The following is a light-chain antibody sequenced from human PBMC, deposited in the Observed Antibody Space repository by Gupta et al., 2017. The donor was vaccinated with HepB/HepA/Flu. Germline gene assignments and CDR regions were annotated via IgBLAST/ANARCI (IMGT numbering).Light chain of an antibody. CDR2: SGS. CDR3: MQALQTPPCS. Sequence: VMPPSPLPLPVAPGEPASISCGSSQSLLHSNGYNYLDWYLKKTGQYPQLLIYSGSNRASGVPERIIGSGSCTDFTLNISSVQAEDVGVNYCMQALQTPPCSFGQGTKLEIK. CDR1: QSLLHSNGYNY. V-gene: IGKV2-28*01. J-gene: IGKJ2*04.